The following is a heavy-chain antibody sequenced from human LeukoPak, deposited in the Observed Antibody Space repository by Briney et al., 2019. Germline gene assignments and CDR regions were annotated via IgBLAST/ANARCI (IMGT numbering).Heavy chain of an antibody. V-gene: IGHV4-59*01. CDR2: IYYGGNT. Sequence: SETLSLTCTVSGGSISSYYWSWIRQPPGKGLEGIGYIYYGGNTNYNPSLKSRVSMSVDTSKKQISLKLSSVTAADTAVYYCAREALVGASNFDFWGQGALVTVSS. D-gene: IGHD1-26*01. J-gene: IGHJ4*02. CDR1: GGSISSYY. CDR3: AREALVGASNFDF.